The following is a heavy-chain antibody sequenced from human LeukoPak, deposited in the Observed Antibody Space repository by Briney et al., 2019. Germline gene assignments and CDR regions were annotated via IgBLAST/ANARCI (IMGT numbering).Heavy chain of an antibody. Sequence: GGSLRLSCAASGFTFSSYAMHWVRQAPGKGLEWVAVISYDGSNKYYADSVKGRFTISRDNSKNTLYLQMNSLRAEDTAEYYCARGTTLSHWAAWGQGTLVTVSS. J-gene: IGHJ5*02. CDR3: ARGTTLSHWAA. CDR2: ISYDGSNK. D-gene: IGHD7-27*01. CDR1: GFTFSSYA. V-gene: IGHV3-30*04.